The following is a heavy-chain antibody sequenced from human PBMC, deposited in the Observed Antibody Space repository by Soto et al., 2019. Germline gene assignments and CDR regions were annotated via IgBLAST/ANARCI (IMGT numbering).Heavy chain of an antibody. CDR2: ISYDGSNK. CDR3: ARDDYASSGYGGEDAFDI. J-gene: IGHJ3*02. Sequence: QVQLVESGGGVVQPGRSLRLSCAASGFTFSSYAMHWVRQAPGKGLEWVAVISYDGSNKYYADSVKGRFTISRDNSKNTMYLQMSRLTAEDTAVYYCARDDYASSGYGGEDAFDIWGQGTMVTVSS. D-gene: IGHD3-22*01. V-gene: IGHV3-30-3*01. CDR1: GFTFSSYA.